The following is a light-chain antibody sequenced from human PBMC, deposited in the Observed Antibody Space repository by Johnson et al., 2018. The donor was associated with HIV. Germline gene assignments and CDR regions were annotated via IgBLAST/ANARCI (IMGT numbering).Light chain of an antibody. CDR3: GTWDSSLSAGV. Sequence: QSVLTQPPSVSAAPGQRVTISCSGTNSNIGYNSVSWYQQVPGTAPKLLIYDNNKRPSGIPDRFSGSKSGTSATLGITGLQTGDEADYYCGTWDSSLSAGVFGTGTKATVL. J-gene: IGLJ1*01. V-gene: IGLV1-51*01. CDR2: DNN. CDR1: NSNIGYNS.